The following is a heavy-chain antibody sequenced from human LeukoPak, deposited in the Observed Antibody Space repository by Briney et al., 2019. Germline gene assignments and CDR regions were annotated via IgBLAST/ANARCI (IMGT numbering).Heavy chain of an antibody. D-gene: IGHD2-8*01. CDR1: GGSISSSSYY. J-gene: IGHJ4*02. V-gene: IGHV4-39*01. CDR2: IYYSGST. Sequence: PSETLSLTCTVSGGSISSSSYYWGWIRQPPGKGLEWIGSIYYSGSTYYNPSLKSRVTISVDTSKNQFSLKLSSVTAADTAVYYCARLRSTGGYCTNGVCYPGYFDYWGQGTLVTVSS. CDR3: ARLRSTGGYCTNGVCYPGYFDY.